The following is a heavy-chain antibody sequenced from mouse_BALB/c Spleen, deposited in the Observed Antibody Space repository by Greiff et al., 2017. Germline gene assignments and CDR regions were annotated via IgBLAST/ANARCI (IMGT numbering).Heavy chain of an antibody. CDR1: GYTFTSYW. CDR2: IYPSDSYT. CDR3: TRGGSYAMDY. V-gene: IGHV1-69*02. J-gene: IGHJ4*01. Sequence: QVQLQQPGAELVRPGASVKLSCKASGYTFTSYWINWVKQRPGQGLEWIGNIYPSDSYTNYNQKFKDKATLTVDKSSSTAYMQLSSPTSEDSEVYYCTRGGSYAMDYWGQGTSVTVSS.